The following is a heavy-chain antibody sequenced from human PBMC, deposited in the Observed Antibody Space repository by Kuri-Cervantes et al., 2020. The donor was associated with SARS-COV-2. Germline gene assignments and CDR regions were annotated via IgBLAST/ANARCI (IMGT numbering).Heavy chain of an antibody. V-gene: IGHV4-31*02. J-gene: IGHJ5*02. CDR1: GGSISSGGYY. Sequence: SCTVSGGSISSGGYYWSWIRQRPGKGLEWIGYIYYSVSTYYNPSLKSRVTISIDTSKNQFSLKLSSVTAADTAVYYCAGRTPVGYYDSSGYYYNWFDPWGQGTLVTVSS. CDR3: AGRTPVGYYDSSGYYYNWFDP. D-gene: IGHD3-22*01. CDR2: IYYSVST.